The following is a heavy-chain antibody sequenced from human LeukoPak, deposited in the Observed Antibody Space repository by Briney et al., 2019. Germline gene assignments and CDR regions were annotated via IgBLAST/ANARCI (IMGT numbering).Heavy chain of an antibody. CDR3: VRDEIRSGAFDI. J-gene: IGHJ3*02. D-gene: IGHD3-10*01. CDR1: GFSFSSYE. V-gene: IGHV3-48*03. Sequence: GGSLRLSCAASGFSFSSYEMNWVRQGPGKGLEWVSYISGSGTTIYDADSVKGRFTISRDNAKNSLYLHLNSLTAEDTAIYYCVRDEIRSGAFDIWGRGTMVTVSS. CDR2: ISGSGTTI.